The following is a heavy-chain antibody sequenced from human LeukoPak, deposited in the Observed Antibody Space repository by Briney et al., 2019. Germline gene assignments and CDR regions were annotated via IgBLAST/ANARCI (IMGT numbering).Heavy chain of an antibody. CDR1: GGSISSYD. Sequence: SETLSLTCTVSGGSISSYDWSWIRQSPGKGLECIGYIHYTGSTNYNPSLKSRVTISVETSKNQFSLKLKSVTAADTAVYYCARGGYYGSGNDFRFDTWGQGTLVTVSS. D-gene: IGHD3-10*01. CDR2: IHYTGST. J-gene: IGHJ5*02. CDR3: ARGGYYGSGNDFRFDT. V-gene: IGHV4-59*01.